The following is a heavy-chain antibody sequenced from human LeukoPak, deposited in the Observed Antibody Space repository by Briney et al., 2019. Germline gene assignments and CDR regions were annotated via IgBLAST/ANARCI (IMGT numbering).Heavy chain of an antibody. CDR2: IRSKAYGGTT. J-gene: IGHJ6*03. V-gene: IGHV3-49*04. Sequence: GGSLRLSCTASGFTFGDYAMSWVRQAPGKGLEWVGFIRSKAYGGTTEYAASVKGRFTISRDDSKSIAYLQMNSLKTEDTAVYYCTRGVATILLDYYYXXMDVWXXXTTVTIS. D-gene: IGHD5-24*01. CDR1: GFTFGDYA. CDR3: TRGVATILLDYYYXXMDV.